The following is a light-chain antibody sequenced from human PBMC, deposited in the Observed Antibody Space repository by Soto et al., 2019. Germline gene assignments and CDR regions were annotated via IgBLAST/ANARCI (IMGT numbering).Light chain of an antibody. Sequence: DIQMTQSPSTLSASVGDRVTITCRASQSISSWLAWYQQKPGKAPKLLIYDASSLESGVPSRFSGSGSGTAFTLTSSSLQPDDFATYYCQQYNSYSPLTFGGGTKVEIK. CDR3: QQYNSYSPLT. CDR1: QSISSW. V-gene: IGKV1-5*01. J-gene: IGKJ4*01. CDR2: DAS.